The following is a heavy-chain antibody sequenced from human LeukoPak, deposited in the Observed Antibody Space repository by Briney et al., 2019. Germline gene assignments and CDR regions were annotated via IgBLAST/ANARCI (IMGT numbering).Heavy chain of an antibody. J-gene: IGHJ4*02. CDR2: ISAYNGNT. CDR3: ARDRGVRHYYDSSGYSV. D-gene: IGHD3-22*01. Sequence: ASVKVSCKASGYTFTSYGISWVRQAPGQGLEWMGWISAYNGNTNYTQKLQGRVTMTTDTSTSTAYMELRRTRSDDTDVYYCARDRGVRHYYDSSGYSVWGQGTLVTVSS. V-gene: IGHV1-18*01. CDR1: GYTFTSYG.